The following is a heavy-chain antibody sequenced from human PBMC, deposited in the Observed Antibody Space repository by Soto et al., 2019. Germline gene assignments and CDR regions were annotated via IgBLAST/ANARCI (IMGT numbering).Heavy chain of an antibody. CDR1: GGSISSSSYY. CDR2: IYYSGST. Sequence: PSETLSLTCTVSGGSISSSSYYWGWIRQPPGKGLEWIGSIYYSGSTYYNPSLKSRVTISVDTSKNQFSLKLSSVTAADTAVYYCARRRHSGYDYYFDYWGQGTLVTVSS. J-gene: IGHJ4*02. D-gene: IGHD5-12*01. V-gene: IGHV4-39*01. CDR3: ARRRHSGYDYYFDY.